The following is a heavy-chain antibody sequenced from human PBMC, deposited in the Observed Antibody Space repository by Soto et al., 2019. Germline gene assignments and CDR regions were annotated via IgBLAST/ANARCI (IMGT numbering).Heavy chain of an antibody. CDR3: AEDREGDYGMYYFDY. CDR1: GFTFSSYG. Sequence: QVQLVESGGGVVQPGRSLRLSCAASGFTFSSYGMHWVRQAPGKGLEWVAVISYDGSNKYYADSVKGRFTISRDNSKNTLYLQMSGLRAEDTGVYYCAEDREGDYGMYYFDYWGQGTLVTVSS. J-gene: IGHJ4*02. CDR2: ISYDGSNK. D-gene: IGHD4-17*01. V-gene: IGHV3-30*18.